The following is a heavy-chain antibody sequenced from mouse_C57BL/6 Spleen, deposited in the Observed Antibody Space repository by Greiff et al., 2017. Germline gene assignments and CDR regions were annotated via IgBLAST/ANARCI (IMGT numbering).Heavy chain of an antibody. D-gene: IGHD1-1*01. V-gene: IGHV1-64*01. J-gene: IGHJ4*01. CDR3: ARRDGSSSMYY. CDR1: GYTFTSYW. CDR2: IHPNSGST. Sequence: VQLQQPGAELVKPGASVKLSCKASGYTFTSYWMHWVKQRPGQGLEWIGMIHPNSGSTNYNEKFKSKATLTVDKSSSTAYMQLSSLTSEDSAVYYCARRDGSSSMYYWGQGTSVTVSS.